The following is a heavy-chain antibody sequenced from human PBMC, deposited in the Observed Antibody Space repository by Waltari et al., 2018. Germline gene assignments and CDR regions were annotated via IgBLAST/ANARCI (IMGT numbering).Heavy chain of an antibody. J-gene: IGHJ6*02. D-gene: IGHD3-3*01. CDR1: GFTFSSYE. CDR2: ISSSGSTI. V-gene: IGHV3-48*03. Sequence: EVQLVESGGGLVQPGGSLRLSCAASGFTFSSYEMNWVSQAPGKGREWVSYISSSGSTIYYADSVKGRFTISRDNAKNSLYLQMNSLRAEDTAGYYCARVGDFWSGYLYGMDVWGQGTTVTVSS. CDR3: ARVGDFWSGYLYGMDV.